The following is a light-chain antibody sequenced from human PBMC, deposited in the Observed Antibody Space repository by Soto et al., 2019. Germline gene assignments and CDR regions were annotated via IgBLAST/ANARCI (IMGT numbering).Light chain of an antibody. CDR3: EQDIHFAGWS. V-gene: IGKV1-5*01. Sequence: EIRVTPSPSAEYASMWYRVPNTCRASQSISSWLAWYKKKPGKAPKLLIYDACSLESGVPSRFSGSGSGTEFTLTIRTVVPADFATRYCEQDIHFAGWSFDEGTKVDI. CDR2: DAC. J-gene: IGKJ1*01. CDR1: QSISSW.